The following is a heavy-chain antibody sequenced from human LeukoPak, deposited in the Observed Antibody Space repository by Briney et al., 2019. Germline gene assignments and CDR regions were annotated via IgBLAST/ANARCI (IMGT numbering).Heavy chain of an antibody. CDR1: GFTFSSYG. D-gene: IGHD3-3*01. J-gene: IGHJ4*02. CDR3: AKGITIFGVVTHEGIDY. V-gene: IGHV3-30*02. CDR2: IRYDGSNK. Sequence: PGGSLRLSCAASGFTFSSYGMHWVRQAPGKGLEWVAFIRYDGSNKYYADSVKGRFTISRDNSKNTLYLQMNSLRAEDTAVYYCAKGITIFGVVTHEGIDYWGQGTLVTVSS.